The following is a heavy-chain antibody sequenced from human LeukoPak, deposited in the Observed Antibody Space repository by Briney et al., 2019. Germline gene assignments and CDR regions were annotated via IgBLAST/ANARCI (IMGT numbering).Heavy chain of an antibody. J-gene: IGHJ3*02. D-gene: IGHD3-9*01. CDR2: IKQDGSEK. Sequence: PGGSLRLSCAASGFTFSSYWMSWVRQAPGKGLEWVANIKQDGSEKYYVDSVKGRFTISRDNAKNSLHLQMNSLRAEDTAVYYCAHYDILTMVQGYAFDIWGQGTMVTVSS. CDR1: GFTFSSYW. CDR3: AHYDILTMVQGYAFDI. V-gene: IGHV3-7*01.